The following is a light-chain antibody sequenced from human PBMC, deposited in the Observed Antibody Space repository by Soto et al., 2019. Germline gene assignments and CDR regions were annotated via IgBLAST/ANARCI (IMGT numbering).Light chain of an antibody. V-gene: IGKV1-27*01. Sequence: DIQMTQSPSSLSASVGDRVTITCRASQDISNYLAWYQQRPGKLPNLLIYSASTLQSGVPSRFSGSGSGTESTLTISSLQPEDVATYYCLKYNKDAPGTFGQGTKVDIK. CDR2: SAS. CDR1: QDISNY. J-gene: IGKJ1*01. CDR3: LKYNKDAPGT.